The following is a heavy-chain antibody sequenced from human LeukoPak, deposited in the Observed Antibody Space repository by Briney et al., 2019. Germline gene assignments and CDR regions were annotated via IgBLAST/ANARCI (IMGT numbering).Heavy chain of an antibody. D-gene: IGHD3-10*01. J-gene: IGHJ4*02. CDR3: AKRGVVIRVILVGFHKQAYYFDS. CDR2: ISDSGGAT. Sequence: GGSLRLSCAVSGITLSNYGMSWIRQAPGKGLEWVAGISDSGGATNYADSVKGRFTISRDNPKNTLYLQMNSLRAEDTAVYFCAKRGVVIRVILVGFHKQAYYFDSWGQGALVTVSS. CDR1: GITLSNYG. V-gene: IGHV3-23*01.